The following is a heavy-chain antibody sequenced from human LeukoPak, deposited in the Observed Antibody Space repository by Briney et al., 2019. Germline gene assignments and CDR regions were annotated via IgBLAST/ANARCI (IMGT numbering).Heavy chain of an antibody. CDR3: ARGDFDY. Sequence: GVSLRLSCAASGFTFSSYAMSWVRQAPGKGLEWVSIAFSDGRTFYADSVKGRFTISRDSSKNTVFLQMNSLRAEDTAVYYCARGDFDYWGQGTLVTVSS. CDR2: IAFSDGRT. V-gene: IGHV3-23*01. J-gene: IGHJ4*02. CDR1: GFTFSSYA.